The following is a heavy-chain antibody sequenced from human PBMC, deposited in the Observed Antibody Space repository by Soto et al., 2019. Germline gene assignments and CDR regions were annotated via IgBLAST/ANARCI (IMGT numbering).Heavy chain of an antibody. CDR2: INHSGST. V-gene: IGHV4-34*01. Sequence: PSETLSLTCAVYGGSFSGYYWSWIRQPPGKGLEWIGEINHSGSTNYNPSLKSRVTISVDTSKNQFSLKLSSVTAADTAVYYCARGYYDFWSGYFSHYYYYMDVWGKGTTVTVSS. D-gene: IGHD3-3*01. CDR1: GGSFSGYY. J-gene: IGHJ6*03. CDR3: ARGYYDFWSGYFSHYYYYMDV.